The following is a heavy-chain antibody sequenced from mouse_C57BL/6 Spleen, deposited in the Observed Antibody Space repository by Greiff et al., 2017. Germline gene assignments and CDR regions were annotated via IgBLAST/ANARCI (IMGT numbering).Heavy chain of an antibody. CDR2: ISSGSSTI. D-gene: IGHD3-3*01. CDR3: ARRDVRFAY. CDR1: GFTFSDYG. Sequence: EVKLMESGGGLVKPGGSLKLSCAASGFTFSDYGMHWVRQAPEKGLEWVAYISSGSSTIYYADTVKGRFTISRDNAKNTLFLQMTSLRSEDTAMYYCARRDVRFAYWGQGTLVTVSA. J-gene: IGHJ3*01. V-gene: IGHV5-17*01.